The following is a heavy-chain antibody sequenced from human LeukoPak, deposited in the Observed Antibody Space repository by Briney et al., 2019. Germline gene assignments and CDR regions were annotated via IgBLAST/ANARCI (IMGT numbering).Heavy chain of an antibody. CDR1: GFTFSNYA. V-gene: IGHV3-30-3*01. Sequence: PGRSLRLSCAASGFTFSNYALHWVRQAPGKGLEWVAMISYDGGNKYYADSVEGRFTISRDNSKNTTYLQMYGLGIEDTSVYYCARDHLFFDYWGQGTLVTVSS. J-gene: IGHJ4*02. CDR3: ARDHLFFDY. CDR2: ISYDGGNK.